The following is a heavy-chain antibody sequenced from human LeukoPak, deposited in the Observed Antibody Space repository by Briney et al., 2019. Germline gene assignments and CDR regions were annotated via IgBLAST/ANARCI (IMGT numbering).Heavy chain of an antibody. D-gene: IGHD2-15*01. Sequence: GGSLRLSCAASGFTFSNYNMNWVRQAPGKGLEWVSSISTSSIYIYYADSVNGRFTISRDNSKNTLYLQMNNLRADDTAVYYCAKARYDGEVMIAATDYWGQGTLVTVSS. V-gene: IGHV3-21*01. CDR2: ISTSSIYI. CDR1: GFTFSNYN. CDR3: AKARYDGEVMIAATDY. J-gene: IGHJ4*02.